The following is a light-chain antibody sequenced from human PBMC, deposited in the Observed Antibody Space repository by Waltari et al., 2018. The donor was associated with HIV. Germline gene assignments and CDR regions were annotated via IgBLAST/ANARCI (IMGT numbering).Light chain of an antibody. CDR1: RDINTW. CDR2: AAS. J-gene: IGKJ4*01. CDR3: QQANSFPIT. Sequence: TQLTQSPSSVSPSVGDTVSITCRSSRDINTWFAWYQQKPGKAPNLLIYAASRLQRGVPSRFSGSGSGTNFTLTISSLQPEDFATYYCQQANSFPITFGGGTKVEI. V-gene: IGKV1-12*01.